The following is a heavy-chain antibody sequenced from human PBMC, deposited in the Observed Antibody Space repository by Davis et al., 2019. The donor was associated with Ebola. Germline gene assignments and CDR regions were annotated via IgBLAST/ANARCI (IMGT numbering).Heavy chain of an antibody. CDR2: IYSDASGGDT. Sequence: GESLKISCAVSGFTVNSNFMSWVRQAPGKGLEWVSLIYSDASGGDTYYADSVKDRFTISRDNSQNTVYLQMNSLRAEDTAVYYCAKDGIAVAGSLDYWGQGTLVTVSS. CDR1: GFTVNSNF. V-gene: IGHV3-53*05. CDR3: AKDGIAVAGSLDY. J-gene: IGHJ4*02. D-gene: IGHD6-19*01.